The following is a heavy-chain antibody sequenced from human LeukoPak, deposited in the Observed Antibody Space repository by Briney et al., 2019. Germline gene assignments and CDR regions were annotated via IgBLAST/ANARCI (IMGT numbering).Heavy chain of an antibody. CDR3: ARGGAVAGIDY. Sequence: PSETLSLTSTVSGGSISSYYWSWIRQPPGKGLEWIGYIYYSGSTNYNPSLKSRVTISVDTSKNQFSLKLSSVTAADTAVYYCARGGAVAGIDYWGQGTLVTVSS. V-gene: IGHV4-59*01. D-gene: IGHD6-19*01. J-gene: IGHJ4*02. CDR2: IYYSGST. CDR1: GGSISSYY.